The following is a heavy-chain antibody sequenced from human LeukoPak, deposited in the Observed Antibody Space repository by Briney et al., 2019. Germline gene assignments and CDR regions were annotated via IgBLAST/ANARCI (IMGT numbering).Heavy chain of an antibody. CDR2: ISGSGGST. CDR1: GFTFSSYA. J-gene: IGHJ2*01. Sequence: GGSLRLSCAASGFTFSSYAMSWVRQAPGKGLEWVSAISGSGGSTYYADSVKGRFTISRDNSKNTLYLQMNSLRAEDTAVYYCAKAEGSSSWYVSWYFDLWGRGTLVTVSS. CDR3: AKAEGSSSWYVSWYFDL. V-gene: IGHV3-23*01. D-gene: IGHD6-13*01.